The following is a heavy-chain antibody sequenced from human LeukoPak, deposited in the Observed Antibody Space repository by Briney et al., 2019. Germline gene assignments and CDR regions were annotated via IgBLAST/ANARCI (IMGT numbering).Heavy chain of an antibody. D-gene: IGHD1-7*01. V-gene: IGHV6-1*01. CDR3: ARGKNSAFDI. CDR1: GDSVSSSGVA. Sequence: SQTLSLTCDISGDSVSSSGVAWNWIRQSPSRGLEWLGRTYYGSKWFNEYSVSMRGRITIDPDASNNHFSLQLNSMTPVDTAMYYCARGKNSAFDIWSQGTMVTVSS. CDR2: TYYGSKWFN. J-gene: IGHJ3*02.